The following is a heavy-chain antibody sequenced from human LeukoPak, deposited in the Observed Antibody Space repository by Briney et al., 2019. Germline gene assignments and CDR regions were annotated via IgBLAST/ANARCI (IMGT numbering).Heavy chain of an antibody. J-gene: IGHJ6*02. CDR2: ISSSSSYI. V-gene: IGHV3-21*01. CDR1: GFTFSSYS. CDR3: ARVTGLYGMDV. Sequence: GGSLRLSCAASGFTFSSYSMNWVRQAPGKGLEWVSSISSSSSYIYYADSVKGRFTISRDNAKNSLYLQMNSLRVEDTAVYYCARVTGLYGMDVWGQGTTVTVSS. D-gene: IGHD1-20*01.